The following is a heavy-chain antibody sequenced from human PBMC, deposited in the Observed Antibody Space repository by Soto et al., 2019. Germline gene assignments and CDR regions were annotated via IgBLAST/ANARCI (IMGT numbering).Heavy chain of an antibody. J-gene: IGHJ6*02. D-gene: IGHD3-16*01. V-gene: IGHV3-23*01. Sequence: EVQLLESGGGLVQPGGSLRLSCAASGFTFSSYAMSWVRQAPGKGLEWVSAISGSGGSTYYADSVKGRFTISRDNSKNPLYLQMNSLRAEDTAVYYCANAGWGDYGMDVWGQGTTVTVSS. CDR3: ANAGWGDYGMDV. CDR2: ISGSGGST. CDR1: GFTFSSYA.